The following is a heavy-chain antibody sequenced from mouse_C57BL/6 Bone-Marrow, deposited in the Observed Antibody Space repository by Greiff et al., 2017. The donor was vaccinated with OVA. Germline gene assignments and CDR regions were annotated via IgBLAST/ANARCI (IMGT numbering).Heavy chain of an antibody. CDR3: APDYYGSSY. CDR2: IDPSDSYT. Sequence: QVQLQQPGAELVRPGTSVKLSCKASGYTFTSYWMHWVKQRPGQGLEWIGVIDPSDSYTHYNQKFKGKATLTVDKSSSTAYMQLSSLTSEDSAVYYCAPDYYGSSYWGQGTLVTVSA. CDR1: GYTFTSYW. V-gene: IGHV1-59*01. D-gene: IGHD1-1*01. J-gene: IGHJ3*01.